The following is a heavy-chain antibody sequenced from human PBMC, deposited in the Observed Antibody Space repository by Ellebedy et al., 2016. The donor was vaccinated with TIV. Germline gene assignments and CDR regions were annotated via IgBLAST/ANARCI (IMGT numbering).Heavy chain of an antibody. D-gene: IGHD6-6*01. CDR1: GFSFGDYA. J-gene: IGHJ4*02. V-gene: IGHV3-49*03. CDR2: IRSKAYGGTT. CDR3: TRFDVPPYYSDY. Sequence: GGSLRLSCTASGFSFGDYALTWFRQAPGKGLEWVGFIRSKAYGGTTEYAASVKGRFTISRDDSKSIAYLQMNSLKTEDTAVYYCTRFDVPPYYSDYWGQGTLVTVSS.